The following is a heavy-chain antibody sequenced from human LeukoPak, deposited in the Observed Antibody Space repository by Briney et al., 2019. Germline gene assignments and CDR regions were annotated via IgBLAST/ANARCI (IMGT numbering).Heavy chain of an antibody. J-gene: IGHJ5*02. V-gene: IGHV1-18*01. CDR2: ISAYNGNT. CDR1: GYTFTTYG. D-gene: IGHD3-10*01. Sequence: ASVKVSCKASGYTFTTYGISWVRQAPGQGLEWMGWISAYNGNTNYAQKLQGRVTMTTDTSTSTAYMELRSLRSDDTAVYYCASSPYGSGLGGWFDPWGQGTLVTVSS. CDR3: ASSPYGSGLGGWFDP.